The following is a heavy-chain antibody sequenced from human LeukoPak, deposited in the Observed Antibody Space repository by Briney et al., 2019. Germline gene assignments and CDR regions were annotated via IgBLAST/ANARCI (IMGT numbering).Heavy chain of an antibody. V-gene: IGHV4-34*01. CDR3: ASRGCSSTSCYERGHWFDP. D-gene: IGHD2-2*01. Sequence: SETLSLTCAVYGGSLSGYYWSWIRQPPGKGLEWIGEINHSGSTNYNPSLKSRVTISVDTSKNQFSLKLSSVTAADTAVYYCASRGCSSTSCYERGHWFDPWGQGTLVTVSS. CDR2: INHSGST. J-gene: IGHJ5*02. CDR1: GGSLSGYY.